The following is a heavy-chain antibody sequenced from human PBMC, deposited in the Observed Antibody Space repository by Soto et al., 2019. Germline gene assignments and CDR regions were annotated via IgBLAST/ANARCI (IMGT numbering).Heavy chain of an antibody. J-gene: IGHJ4*02. CDR1: GFTFSSYS. V-gene: IGHV3-48*02. D-gene: IGHD3-3*01. CDR3: ARRHSTGYDFWSGYWTFDY. Sequence: GGSLRLSCAASGFTFSSYSMNWVRQAPGKGLEWVSYISSSSSTIYYADSVKGRFTISRDNAKNSLYLQMNSLRDEDTAVYYCARRHSTGYDFWSGYWTFDYWGQGTLVTVSS. CDR2: ISSSSSTI.